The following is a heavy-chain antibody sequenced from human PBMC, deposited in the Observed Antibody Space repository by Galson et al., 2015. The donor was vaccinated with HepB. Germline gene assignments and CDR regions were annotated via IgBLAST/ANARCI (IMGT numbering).Heavy chain of an antibody. Sequence: SVKVSCKASGGTFSSYAISWVRQAPGQGLEWMGGIIPIFGTANYAQKFQGRVTITADKSTSTAYMELSSLRSEDTAVYYCARGRRGSSPGYFDYWGQGTLVTVSS. CDR1: GGTFSSYA. J-gene: IGHJ4*02. D-gene: IGHD6-13*01. CDR3: ARGRRGSSPGYFDY. V-gene: IGHV1-69*06. CDR2: IIPIFGTA.